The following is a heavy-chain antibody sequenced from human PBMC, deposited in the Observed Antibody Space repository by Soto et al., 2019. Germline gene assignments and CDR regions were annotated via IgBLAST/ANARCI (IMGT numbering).Heavy chain of an antibody. J-gene: IGHJ4*02. CDR1: GGSISAYS. CDR3: AREGNLGRWLQPLDF. D-gene: IGHD5-12*01. V-gene: IGHV4-59*01. Sequence: TSETLSLTYTVSGGSISAYSWSWVRQPPGKGLEWIGNIHYNGNTKYSPSLKSRVTMSVDTSKNHFSLRLISVTAADTAIYFCAREGNLGRWLQPLDFWGQGTLVTVSS. CDR2: IHYNGNT.